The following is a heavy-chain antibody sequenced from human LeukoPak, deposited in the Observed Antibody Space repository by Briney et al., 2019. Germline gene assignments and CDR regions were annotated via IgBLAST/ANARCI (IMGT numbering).Heavy chain of an antibody. V-gene: IGHV3-23*01. CDR3: AKDEGYCSSTSCYGFLAY. CDR1: GFTFSSYA. Sequence: RGSLRLSCAASGFTFSSYAMSWVRQALGKGLEWVSAISGSGGSTYYADSVKGRFTISRDNSKNTLYLQMNSLRAEDTAVYYCAKDEGYCSSTSCYGFLAYWGQGTLVTVSS. D-gene: IGHD2-2*01. CDR2: ISGSGGST. J-gene: IGHJ4*02.